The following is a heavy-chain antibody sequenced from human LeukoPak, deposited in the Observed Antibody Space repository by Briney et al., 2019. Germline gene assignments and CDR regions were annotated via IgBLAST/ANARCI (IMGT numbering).Heavy chain of an antibody. D-gene: IGHD2-15*01. Sequence: ASVKVSCKASGGTLSSYAISWVRQAPGQGLEWMGGIIPIFGTANYAQKFQGRVTITADESTSTAYMELSSLRSEDTAVYYCARDRDCSGGSCYSPDYGMDVWGKGTTVTVSS. V-gene: IGHV1-69*13. CDR3: ARDRDCSGGSCYSPDYGMDV. CDR2: IIPIFGTA. J-gene: IGHJ6*04. CDR1: GGTLSSYA.